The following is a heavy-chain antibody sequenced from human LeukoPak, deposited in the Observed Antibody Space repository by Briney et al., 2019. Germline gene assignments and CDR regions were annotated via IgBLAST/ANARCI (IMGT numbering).Heavy chain of an antibody. CDR3: ARVALPYYDFWSGYYEYFQH. Sequence: GGSPRLSCAASGFTFSSYWMHWVRQAPGKGLVWVSRINSDGSSTSYADSVKGRFTISRDNAKNTLYLQMNSLRAEDTAVYYCARVALPYYDFWSGYYEYFQHWGQGTLVTVSS. CDR1: GFTFSSYW. V-gene: IGHV3-74*01. J-gene: IGHJ1*01. CDR2: INSDGSST. D-gene: IGHD3-3*01.